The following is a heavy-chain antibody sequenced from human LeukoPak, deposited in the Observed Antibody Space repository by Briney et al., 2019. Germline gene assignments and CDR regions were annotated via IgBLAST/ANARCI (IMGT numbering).Heavy chain of an antibody. Sequence: ASVKVSCKASGYTFTSYGISWVRQAPGQGLEWMGWISAYNGNTNYAQKFQGRVTMTTDTSTSTAYMELRSLRSDDTAVYYCARVRYDRSPSDYWGQGTLVTVSS. D-gene: IGHD3-3*01. J-gene: IGHJ4*02. CDR3: ARVRYDRSPSDY. CDR2: ISAYNGNT. CDR1: GYTFTSYG. V-gene: IGHV1-18*01.